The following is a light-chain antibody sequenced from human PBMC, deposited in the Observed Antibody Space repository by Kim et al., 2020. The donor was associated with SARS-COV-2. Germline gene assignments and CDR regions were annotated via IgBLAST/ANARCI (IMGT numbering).Light chain of an antibody. Sequence: QSALTQPPSASGSPGQSVTISCTGTSSDVGAYNYVSWYQQHPGKAPKVMIYEVDKRPSGVPDRFSGSKSGNTASLTVSGLQAEDEADYYCSSYVGSDRVVFGGGTKLTVL. CDR1: SSDVGAYNY. J-gene: IGLJ3*02. CDR3: SSYVGSDRVV. V-gene: IGLV2-8*01. CDR2: EVD.